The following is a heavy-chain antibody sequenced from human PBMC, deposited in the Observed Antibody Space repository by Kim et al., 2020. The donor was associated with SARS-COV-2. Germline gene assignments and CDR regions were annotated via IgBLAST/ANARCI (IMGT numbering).Heavy chain of an antibody. CDR1: RFTFNNYW. Sequence: GGSLRLSCEVSRFTFNNYWINWVRHAPGKGLVWVSRISSEGSIKNYADSVKGRFTMSRDNAENTLYLQMNSLIAEDTAVYYCARGFFRDGFDVWGQGTTVSVSS. CDR2: ISSEGSIK. V-gene: IGHV3-74*01. CDR3: ARGFFRDGFDV. J-gene: IGHJ6*02. D-gene: IGHD3-10*01.